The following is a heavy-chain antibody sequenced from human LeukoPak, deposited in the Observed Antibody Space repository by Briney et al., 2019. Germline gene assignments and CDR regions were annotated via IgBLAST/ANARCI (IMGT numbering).Heavy chain of an antibody. Sequence: PSETLSLTCTVSGGSISSSSYYWGWIRQPPGKGLEWIGSIYYSGSTYYNPSLKSRVTISVDTSKNQFSLKLSSVTAADTAVYYCARDLVSLRFGESRPDDAFDIWGQGTMVTVSS. CDR2: IYYSGST. V-gene: IGHV4-39*07. J-gene: IGHJ3*02. CDR3: ARDLVSLRFGESRPDDAFDI. CDR1: GGSISSSSYY. D-gene: IGHD3-10*01.